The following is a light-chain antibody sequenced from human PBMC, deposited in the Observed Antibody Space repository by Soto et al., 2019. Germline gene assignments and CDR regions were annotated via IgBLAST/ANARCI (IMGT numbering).Light chain of an antibody. CDR3: SSYTSSSPWV. CDR2: EVS. V-gene: IGLV2-14*01. CDR1: SSDVGGYNY. J-gene: IGLJ3*02. Sequence: QSVLTQPASVSGSPGQSITISCTGTSSDVGGYNYVSWYQQHPGKAPKLMIYEVSNRPSGVSNSFSGSKSGNTASLTISGLQAEDEAYYYCSSYTSSSPWVFGGGTKVTVL.